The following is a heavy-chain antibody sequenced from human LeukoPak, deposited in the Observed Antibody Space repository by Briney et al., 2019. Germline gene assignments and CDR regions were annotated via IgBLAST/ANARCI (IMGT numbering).Heavy chain of an antibody. CDR1: GYTFTSYD. CDR3: ARDGIEAAGTNFPDY. D-gene: IGHD6-13*01. CDR2: MNPNSGNT. Sequence: GASVKVSCKASGYTFTSYDINWVRQATGQGLEWMGWMNPNSGNTGYAQKFQGRVTMTRNTSISTAYMELSSLRSEDSAVYYCARDGIEAAGTNFPDYWGQGTLVTVSS. V-gene: IGHV1-8*01. J-gene: IGHJ4*02.